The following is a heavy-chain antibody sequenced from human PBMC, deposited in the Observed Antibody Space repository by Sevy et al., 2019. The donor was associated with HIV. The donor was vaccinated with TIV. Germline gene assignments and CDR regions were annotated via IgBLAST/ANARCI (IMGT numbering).Heavy chain of an antibody. CDR1: GFIFSKYG. CDR2: IWYDGSSE. D-gene: IGHD3-22*01. J-gene: IGHJ4*02. V-gene: IGHV3-33*01. Sequence: GGSLRLSCAASGFIFSKYGMHWVRQAPGKGLEWVALIWYDGSSEYYADSVKGRFTISRDNSNNTLYLQVNSLRAEDTAVYYCVRGADYYDRGGANCDSWGQGTLVTVSS. CDR3: VRGADYYDRGGANCDS.